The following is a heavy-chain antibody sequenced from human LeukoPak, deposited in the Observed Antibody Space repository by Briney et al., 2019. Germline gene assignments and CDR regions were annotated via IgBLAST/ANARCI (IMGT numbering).Heavy chain of an antibody. V-gene: IGHV3-30-3*01. CDR2: ISYDGSNK. D-gene: IGHD4-17*01. CDR1: GYSFARFY. Sequence: SCKTSGYSFARFYMHWVRQAPGKGLEWVTIISYDGSNKYYADSVKGRFTIPRDNSKNTLYLQMNSLRAEDTAVYYCARDQNYGESLYYFDYWGQGTLVTVSS. CDR3: ARDQNYGESLYYFDY. J-gene: IGHJ4*02.